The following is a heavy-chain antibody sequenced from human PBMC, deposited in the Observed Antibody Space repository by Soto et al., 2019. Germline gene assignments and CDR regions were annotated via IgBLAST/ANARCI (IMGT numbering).Heavy chain of an antibody. Sequence: PSETLSLTCTVSGGSISSYYWSWIRQPPGKGLEWIGYIYYSGSTNYNPSLKSRVTISVDTSKNQFSLKLSSVTAADTAVYYCARATAMVPNYYYYYYGMDVWGQGTTVTVSS. J-gene: IGHJ6*02. CDR3: ARATAMVPNYYYYYYGMDV. CDR2: IYYSGST. D-gene: IGHD5-18*01. V-gene: IGHV4-59*01. CDR1: GGSISSYY.